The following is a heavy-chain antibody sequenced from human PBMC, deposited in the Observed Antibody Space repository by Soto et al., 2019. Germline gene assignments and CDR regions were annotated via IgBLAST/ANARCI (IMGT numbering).Heavy chain of an antibody. D-gene: IGHD3-16*01. V-gene: IGHV3-53*05. Sequence: PGGSLRLSCAASGFTVSNKHMGWVRQAPGKGLGSVSILYTDDRTYYADSVKGRFTISRDNSKNTVSLQMNSLRDEDTAMYYCVGAAPGDWGQGTPVTVSS. J-gene: IGHJ4*02. CDR3: VGAAPGD. CDR2: LYTDDRT. CDR1: GFTVSNKH.